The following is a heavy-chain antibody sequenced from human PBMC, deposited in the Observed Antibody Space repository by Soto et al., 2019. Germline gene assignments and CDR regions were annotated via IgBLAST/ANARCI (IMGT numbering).Heavy chain of an antibody. V-gene: IGHV4-34*01. Sequence: SETLSLTCAVYGGSFSGYFWSWIRQPPGKGLEWIGEINHSGSTNYNPSLKSRVTISVDTSKNQFSLKLSSVTAADTAVYYCARGNDFWSGYYADYYYYGMDVWGQGTTVTVSS. CDR3: ARGNDFWSGYYADYYYYGMDV. CDR1: GGSFSGYF. D-gene: IGHD3-3*01. CDR2: INHSGST. J-gene: IGHJ6*02.